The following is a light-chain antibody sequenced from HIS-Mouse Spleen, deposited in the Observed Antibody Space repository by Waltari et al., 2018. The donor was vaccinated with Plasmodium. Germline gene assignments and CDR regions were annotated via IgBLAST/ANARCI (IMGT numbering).Light chain of an antibody. CDR2: AAS. CDR1: QGISSY. V-gene: IGKV1-9*01. J-gene: IGKJ2*01. CDR3: QQLNSYPYT. Sequence: DIQLPPSPSFLSASVGYRVTITCRASQGISSYLAWYQQKPGKAPKLLIYAASTLQSGVPSRFSGSGSGTEFTLTISSLQPEDFATYYCQQLNSYPYTFGQGTKLEIK.